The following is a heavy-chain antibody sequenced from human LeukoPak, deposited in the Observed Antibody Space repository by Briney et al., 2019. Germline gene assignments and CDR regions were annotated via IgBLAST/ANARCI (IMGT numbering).Heavy chain of an antibody. D-gene: IGHD6-13*01. CDR2: INHSGST. V-gene: IGHV4-34*01. J-gene: IGHJ4*02. CDR3: ASSPGIAAAGPLDY. CDR1: GVSFSGYY. Sequence: SSETLSLTCAVYGVSFSGYYWSWIRQHPGKGMEWIGEINHSGSTNYNPSLKSRVTISVDTSKNQFSLKLSSVTAADTAVYYCASSPGIAAAGPLDYWGQGTLVTVSS.